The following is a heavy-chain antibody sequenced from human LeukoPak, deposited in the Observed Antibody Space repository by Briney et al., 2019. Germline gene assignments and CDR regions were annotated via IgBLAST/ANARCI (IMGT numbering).Heavy chain of an antibody. J-gene: IGHJ4*02. CDR3: AKVGQQLVQGDIDY. Sequence: GGSLRLSCAASGFTFSSYGMHWVRQAPGKGLEWVAVILSDGSKEFYTDSVKGRFTISRDNSKNTLYLQMNSLRAEDTAVYYCAKVGQQLVQGDIDYWGQGTLVTVSS. V-gene: IGHV3-33*06. CDR2: ILSDGSKE. D-gene: IGHD6-13*01. CDR1: GFTFSSYG.